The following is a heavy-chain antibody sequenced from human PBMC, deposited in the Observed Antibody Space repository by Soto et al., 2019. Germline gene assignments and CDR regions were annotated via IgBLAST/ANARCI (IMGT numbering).Heavy chain of an antibody. CDR3: ARDSAPYNDNYGSPY. CDR1: GGSMRNADFY. D-gene: IGHD3-16*01. V-gene: IGHV4-30-4*01. J-gene: IGHJ4*02. Sequence: QVQLQESGPGLVKPSQTLSLTCTVSGGSMRNADFYWSWIRQPPGKGLEWIGYIYYTGVTFYNQSLKSRVCISVDTSTSQCSLNLRAVTAADTAVYFCARDSAPYNDNYGSPYWGQGTLVAVSS. CDR2: IYYTGVT.